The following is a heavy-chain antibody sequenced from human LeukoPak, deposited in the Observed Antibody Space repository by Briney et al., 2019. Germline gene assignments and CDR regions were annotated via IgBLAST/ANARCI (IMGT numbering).Heavy chain of an antibody. CDR2: IHHSGST. Sequence: SETLSLTCTVSGYSISFGYYWGWIRQPPGKGLEWIGSIHHSGSTYYNPSLKSRVTISVDKSKNQFSLKLSSVTAADTAVYYCARRPSVVVVPAARFDYWGQGTLVTVSS. V-gene: IGHV4-38-2*02. D-gene: IGHD2-2*01. J-gene: IGHJ4*02. CDR3: ARRPSVVVVPAARFDY. CDR1: GYSISFGYY.